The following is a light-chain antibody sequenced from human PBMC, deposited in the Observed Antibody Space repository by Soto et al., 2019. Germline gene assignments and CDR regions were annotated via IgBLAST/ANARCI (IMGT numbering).Light chain of an antibody. Sequence: ELVLTQSPGPLSLSPGERATLTFRAGQSISSSYLARYQQKPAQTRRLLINGASRRATGIPDRFSGSGSGTYVTHTISRLEPEDFAMYYCQQYGDSPPYTLGQGTKLE. CDR1: QSISSSY. CDR2: GAS. V-gene: IGKV3-20*01. J-gene: IGKJ2*01. CDR3: QQYGDSPPYT.